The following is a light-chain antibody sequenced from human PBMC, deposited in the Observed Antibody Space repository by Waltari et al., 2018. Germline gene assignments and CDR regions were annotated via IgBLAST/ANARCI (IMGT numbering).Light chain of an antibody. CDR2: DGS. Sequence: IVLTQPPAILSLAPGETATLACEASQSVWNTYLAWYQHKPGQAPRLLIYDGSARATGTPDRFSGSGAATQFTLTISRLEPEDFALYYCQQYHSSLYTFGQGTRLEMK. CDR1: QSVWNTY. J-gene: IGKJ2*01. V-gene: IGKV3D-20*01. CDR3: QQYHSSLYT.